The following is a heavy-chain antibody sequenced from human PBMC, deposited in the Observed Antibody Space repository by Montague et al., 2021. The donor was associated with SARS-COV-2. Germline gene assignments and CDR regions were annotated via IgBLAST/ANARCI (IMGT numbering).Heavy chain of an antibody. CDR2: INYSGNT. CDR3: ARRAKWQLSWFFDL. J-gene: IGHJ2*01. Sequence: SETLSLTCTVSGGSISSGTYYWGWVRQPPGKGLEWIGTINYSGNTYYNPSLKSRVTISVDTSKNQFSLKVISVTAADTAVYYCARRAKWQLSWFFDLWGRGTLVTVSS. D-gene: IGHD1-26*01. V-gene: IGHV4-39*01. CDR1: GGSISSGTYY.